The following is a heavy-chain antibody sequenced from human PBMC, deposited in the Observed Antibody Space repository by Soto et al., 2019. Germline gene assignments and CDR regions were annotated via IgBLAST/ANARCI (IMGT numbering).Heavy chain of an antibody. J-gene: IGHJ6*02. CDR1: GGSISSYY. CDR3: AVLYGSGSYYNYYYYYGMDV. V-gene: IGHV4-59*01. CDR2: IYYSGST. Sequence: SETLSLTCTVSGGSISSYYWSWIRQPPGKGLEWIGYIYYSGSTNYNPSLKSRVTISVDTSKNQFSLKLSSVTAADTAVYYCAVLYGSGSYYNYYYYYGMDVWGQGTTVTVSS. D-gene: IGHD3-10*01.